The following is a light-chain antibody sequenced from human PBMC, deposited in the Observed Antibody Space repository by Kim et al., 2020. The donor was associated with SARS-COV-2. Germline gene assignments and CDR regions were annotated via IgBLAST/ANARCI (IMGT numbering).Light chain of an antibody. CDR2: STN. CDR1: TGAVTSDYY. Sequence: PGVTVTLTCGSRTGAVTSDYYPNWFQQKPGQTPRPLIYSTNKKHSWTPARFSGSLLGGKAALTLSAVQPEDEAVYYCLLHYTGYQVFGAGTQLTVL. CDR3: LLHYTGYQV. J-gene: IGLJ3*02. V-gene: IGLV7-43*01.